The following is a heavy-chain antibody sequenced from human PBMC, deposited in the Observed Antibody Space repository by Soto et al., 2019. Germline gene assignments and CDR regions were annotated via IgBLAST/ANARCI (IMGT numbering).Heavy chain of an antibody. Sequence: QVQLVQSGAEEKKPGASVKVSCKASGYTFTSYAMHWVRQAPGQRLEWMGWINAGNGNTKYSQNFQGRVTITRDTSASTAYMDLINLRSEDTAVYYCARGGLTVAVYYWGQGTLVTVSS. V-gene: IGHV1-3*05. CDR3: ARGGLTVAVYY. CDR1: GYTFTSYA. J-gene: IGHJ4*02. D-gene: IGHD6-19*01. CDR2: INAGNGNT.